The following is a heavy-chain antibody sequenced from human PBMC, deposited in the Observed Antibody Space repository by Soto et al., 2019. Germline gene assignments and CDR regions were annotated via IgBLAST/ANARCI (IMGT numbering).Heavy chain of an antibody. J-gene: IGHJ4*02. V-gene: IGHV4-34*01. CDR1: GRSLNVYY. CDR3: ERRQQWLVPFDH. CDR2: VNHRGGT. D-gene: IGHD6-19*01. Sequence: SETLSLTCAVYGRSLNVYYWSWIRQPPGKGLEWIGEVNHRGGTNYNSSLKSRVTISVDTSKNQFSLKLSSVTAADTAVYYCERRQQWLVPFDHWGQGTLVTVSS.